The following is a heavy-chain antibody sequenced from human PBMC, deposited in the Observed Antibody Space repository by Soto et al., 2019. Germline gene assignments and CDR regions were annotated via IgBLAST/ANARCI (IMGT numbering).Heavy chain of an antibody. CDR3: ARVFFTMVRGVIPMPYFDY. J-gene: IGHJ4*02. V-gene: IGHV4-4*02. Sequence: SETLSLTCAVSGGSISSSNWWSWVRQPPGKGLEWIGEIYHSGSTDYNPSLKSRVTISVDKSKNQFSLKLSSVTAADTAVYYCARVFFTMVRGVIPMPYFDYWGQGTLVTVSS. CDR1: GGSISSSNW. D-gene: IGHD3-10*01. CDR2: IYHSGST.